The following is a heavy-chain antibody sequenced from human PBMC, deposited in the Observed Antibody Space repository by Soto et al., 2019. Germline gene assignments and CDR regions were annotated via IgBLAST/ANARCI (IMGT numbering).Heavy chain of an antibody. Sequence: EVQLVESGGGLVQPGGSLRLSCAASGFTFSSYWMSWVRQAPGKGLEWVANIKPDGSEKYYVDSVKGRFTISRDNAKTSLYLQMNSLRAEDTAVYYCAREGGDSGGHLDYWGQGTLVTVSS. D-gene: IGHD6-19*01. CDR3: AREGGDSGGHLDY. CDR2: IKPDGSEK. CDR1: GFTFSSYW. J-gene: IGHJ4*02. V-gene: IGHV3-7*01.